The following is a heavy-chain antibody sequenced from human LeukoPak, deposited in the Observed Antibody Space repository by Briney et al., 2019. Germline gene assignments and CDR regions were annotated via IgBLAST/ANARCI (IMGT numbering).Heavy chain of an antibody. CDR2: IYSSGDT. V-gene: IGHV4-4*07. J-gene: IGHJ4*02. CDR3: ARDVGSGGGTFPTYHFDF. D-gene: IGHD3-10*01. Sequence: SETLSLTCTVSGGSISSYFWDWIRQPAGKRLEWIGRIYSSGDTNYNPSLKSRVTMSVDTSKNQFSLRLSSLTAADTAVYFCARDVGSGGGTFPTYHFDFWGPGTLVTVS. CDR1: GGSISSYF.